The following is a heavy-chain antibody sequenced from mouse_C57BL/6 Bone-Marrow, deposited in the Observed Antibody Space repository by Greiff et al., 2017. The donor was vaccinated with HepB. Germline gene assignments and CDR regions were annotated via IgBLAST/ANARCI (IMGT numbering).Heavy chain of an antibody. CDR3: ARTRTTVVVDWYFDV. J-gene: IGHJ1*03. CDR1: GYTFTSYG. D-gene: IGHD1-1*01. CDR2: IYPRSGNT. Sequence: VQLQQSGAELARPGASMKLSCKASGYTFTSYGISWVKQRTGQGLEWIGEIYPRSGNTYYNEKFKGKATLTADKSSSTAYMELRSLTSEDSAVYFCARTRTTVVVDWYFDVWGTGTTVTVSS. V-gene: IGHV1-81*01.